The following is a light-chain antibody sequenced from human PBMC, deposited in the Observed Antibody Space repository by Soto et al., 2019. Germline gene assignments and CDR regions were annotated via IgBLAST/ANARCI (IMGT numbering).Light chain of an antibody. J-gene: IGKJ4*01. Sequence: EIVLKQSLYTLSLPPGDRATLSCRASQSVSNFLAWYQQRPVPAPRLLFYGASNRAAGPPAMFSGSWAGTDFTLTISSLEPEDSAVYYCQQRSNRLTCGGGTKVDIK. CDR1: QSVSNF. CDR2: GAS. V-gene: IGKV3-11*01. CDR3: QQRSNRLT.